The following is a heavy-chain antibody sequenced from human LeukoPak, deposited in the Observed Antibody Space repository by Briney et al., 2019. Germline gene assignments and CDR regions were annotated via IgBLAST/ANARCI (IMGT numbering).Heavy chain of an antibody. J-gene: IGHJ3*02. Sequence: PGGYLRLSCAASGFTFRKYWLHWVRQAPGKGLVWVSRINPDDESTSYADSVKGRFTISRDNAKSTLYLQMNSLRAEDTAVYYCLTIVETTIDAFDIWGQGTMVTVSS. V-gene: IGHV3-74*01. CDR3: LTIVETTIDAFDI. CDR2: INPDDEST. D-gene: IGHD1-26*01. CDR1: GFTFRKYW.